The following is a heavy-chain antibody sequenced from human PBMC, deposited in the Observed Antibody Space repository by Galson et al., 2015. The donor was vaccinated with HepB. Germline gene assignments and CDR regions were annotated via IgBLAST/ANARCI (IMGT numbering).Heavy chain of an antibody. Sequence: SLRLSCAASGFTFSSYAMHWVRQAPGKGLEWVAVISYDGSNKYYADSVKGRFTISRDNSKNTLYLQMNSLRAEDTAVYYCARAGYSSSWYLTHQNSSGWYEGDYYYYYGMDVWGQGTTVTVSS. CDR2: ISYDGSNK. CDR3: ARAGYSSSWYLTHQNSSGWYEGDYYYYYGMDV. CDR1: GFTFSSYA. D-gene: IGHD6-13*01. J-gene: IGHJ6*02. V-gene: IGHV3-30*04.